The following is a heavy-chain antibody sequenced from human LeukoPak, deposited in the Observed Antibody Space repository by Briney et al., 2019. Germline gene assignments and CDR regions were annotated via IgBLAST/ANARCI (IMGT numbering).Heavy chain of an antibody. V-gene: IGHV4-38-2*02. CDR3: ARVRTGQLVDY. CDR2: IYHSGST. CDR1: GYSITSVYY. Sequence: SETLSLTCSVSGYSITSVYYWGWIRQPPGKGLEWIGSIYHSGSTYYNPSLKSRVTISVDTSKNQFSLKLNSVTAADTAVYYCARVRTGQLVDYWGQGTLVTVSS. J-gene: IGHJ4*02. D-gene: IGHD6-13*01.